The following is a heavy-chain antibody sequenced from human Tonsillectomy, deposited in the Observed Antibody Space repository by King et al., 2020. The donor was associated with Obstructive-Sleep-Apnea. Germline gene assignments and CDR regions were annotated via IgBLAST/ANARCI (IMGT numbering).Heavy chain of an antibody. CDR1: GYTFTNYW. D-gene: IGHD1-1*01. J-gene: IGHJ4*02. Sequence: QLVQSGAEVKKPGESLKISCQGSGYTFTNYWIAWVRQRPGKGREWMGIIYPGDSDKSYSPTFQSQVTKSADRSSSTAYLKWSSLKASDNPMYYCATSILEAQSTAWDFWGQGTLVIVSS. V-gene: IGHV5-51*01. CDR3: ATSILEAQSTAWDF. CDR2: IYPGDSDK.